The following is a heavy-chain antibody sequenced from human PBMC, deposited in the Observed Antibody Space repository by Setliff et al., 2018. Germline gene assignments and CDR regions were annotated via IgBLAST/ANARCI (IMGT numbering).Heavy chain of an antibody. Sequence: SGPTLVNPTQTLTLTCTFSGFSLSTSLVGVGWIRQPPGKALEWLALIYWNDEKRYSPSLKSRLTITKDTSKNQVVLTMTNMDPVDTATYDCAHIAGGGNSPRHDYWGQGTLVTVSS. CDR2: IYWNDEK. D-gene: IGHD2-21*01. V-gene: IGHV2-5*01. J-gene: IGHJ4*02. CDR3: AHIAGGGNSPRHDY. CDR1: GFSLSTSLVG.